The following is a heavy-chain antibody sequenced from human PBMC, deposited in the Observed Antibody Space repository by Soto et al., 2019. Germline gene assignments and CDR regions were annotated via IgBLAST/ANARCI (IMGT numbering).Heavy chain of an antibody. V-gene: IGHV4-31*03. CDR3: ARARYYYFWSGYYTGYFQL. CDR1: GGSISSGGHY. CDR2: IYYSGST. D-gene: IGHD3-3*01. Sequence: SETLSLTCTVSGGSISSGGHYWSWIRQHPGKGLEWIGYIYYSGSTYYNPSLKSRVTISVDTSKNQFSLKLSSVTAADTAVYYCARARYYYFWSGYYTGYFQLWGQGTLVTVSS. J-gene: IGHJ1*01.